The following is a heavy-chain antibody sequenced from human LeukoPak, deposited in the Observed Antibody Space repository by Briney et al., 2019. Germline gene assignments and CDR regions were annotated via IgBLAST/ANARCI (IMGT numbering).Heavy chain of an antibody. CDR3: ARDFRYYYDSSGLNAALNWFDP. CDR1: GGTFISYA. CDR2: IIPIFGTA. J-gene: IGHJ5*02. V-gene: IGHV1-69*05. D-gene: IGHD3-22*01. Sequence: ASVKVSCKASGGTFISYAISWVRQAPGQGLEWMGGIIPIFGTANYAQKFQGRVTITTDESTSTAYMGLSSLRSEDTAVYYCARDFRYYYDSSGLNAALNWFDPWGQGTLVTVSS.